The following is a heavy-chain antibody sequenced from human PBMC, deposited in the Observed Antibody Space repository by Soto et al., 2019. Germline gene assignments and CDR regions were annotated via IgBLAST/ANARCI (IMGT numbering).Heavy chain of an antibody. CDR2: ISYDGSNK. CDR3: ARDLLEDPDYYYGMDV. CDR1: GFTFSTYA. V-gene: IGHV3-30-3*01. D-gene: IGHD3-3*01. J-gene: IGHJ6*02. Sequence: GGSLRLSCAASGFTFSTYALHWVRQAPGKGLGWVAVISYDGSNKYYADSVKGRFTISRDNSNNTLFLQMNSLRAEDTAVYFCARDLLEDPDYYYGMDVWGQGTTVTVSS.